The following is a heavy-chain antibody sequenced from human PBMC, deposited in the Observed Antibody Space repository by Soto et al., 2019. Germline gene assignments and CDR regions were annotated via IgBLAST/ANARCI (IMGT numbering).Heavy chain of an antibody. CDR2: INHSGNT. CDR3: ARGVSLIVAPDKYSLES. CDR1: VGSFSGYY. V-gene: IGHV4-34*01. J-gene: IGHJ4*02. Sequence: PSETLSLTCAVYVGSFSGYYWSLIRQPPGKGLEWIGEINHSGNTNQSPSLDSRLTMSVDTSKNHFSLNLRSVTAADTAVYYCARGVSLIVAPDKYSLESWGQGTMVTVSS. D-gene: IGHD5-12*01.